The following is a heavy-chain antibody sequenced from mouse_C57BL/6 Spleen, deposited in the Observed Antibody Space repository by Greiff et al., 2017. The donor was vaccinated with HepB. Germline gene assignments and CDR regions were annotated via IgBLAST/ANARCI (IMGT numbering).Heavy chain of an antibody. Sequence: VQLQQSGAELARPGASVKLSCKASGYTFTSYGISWVKQRTGQGLEWIGEIYPRSGNTYYNEKFKGKATLTADKSSRTAYMELRSLTSEDSAVYFCARSAAYYSNAYAMDYWGQGTSVTVSS. CDR1: GYTFTSYG. CDR2: IYPRSGNT. J-gene: IGHJ4*01. D-gene: IGHD2-5*01. V-gene: IGHV1-81*01. CDR3: ARSAAYYSNAYAMDY.